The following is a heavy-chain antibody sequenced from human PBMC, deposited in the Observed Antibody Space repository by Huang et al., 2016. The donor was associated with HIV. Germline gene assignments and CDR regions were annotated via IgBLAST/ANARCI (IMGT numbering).Heavy chain of an antibody. CDR3: AREFEYSSSDYAFDI. CDR1: GDTFSSFG. CDR2: IIPILGTT. J-gene: IGHJ3*02. Sequence: QVQLVQSGAEVKKSGSSVKVSCKVSGDTFSSFGFTWVRQAPGQGPEWRGGIIPILGTTTYAQKFQGRVTITADDFTSTVHMDLSRLRSGDTAVYYCAREFEYSSSDYAFDIWGQGTMVTVSS. V-gene: IGHV1-69*01. D-gene: IGHD6-6*01.